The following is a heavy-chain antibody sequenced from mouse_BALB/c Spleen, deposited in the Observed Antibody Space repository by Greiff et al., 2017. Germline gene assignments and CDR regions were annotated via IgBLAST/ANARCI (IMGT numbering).Heavy chain of an antibody. D-gene: IGHD2-4*01. CDR3: ARGIYYDYDGAMDY. V-gene: IGHV5-6-5*01. J-gene: IGHJ4*01. CDR1: GFTFSSYA. CDR2: ISSGGST. Sequence: EVKLVESGGGLVKPGGSLKLSCAASGFTFSSYAMSWVRQTPEKRLEWVASISSGGSTYYPDSVKGRFTISRDNARNILYLQMSSLRSEDTAMYYCARGIYYDYDGAMDYWGQGTSVTVSS.